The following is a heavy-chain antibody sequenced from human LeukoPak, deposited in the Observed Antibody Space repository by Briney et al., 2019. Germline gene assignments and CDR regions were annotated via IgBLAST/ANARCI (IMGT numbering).Heavy chain of an antibody. Sequence: GASVKVSCKVSGYTLTELSMHWVRQAPGKGLEWMGGFDPEDGETIYAQKFQGRVTMTTDTSTSTAYMELRSLRSDDTAVYYCARDQRAVAGTTLYYYYGMDVWGQGTTVTVSS. CDR2: FDPEDGET. V-gene: IGHV1-24*01. J-gene: IGHJ6*02. CDR3: ARDQRAVAGTTLYYYYGMDV. CDR1: GYTLTELS. D-gene: IGHD6-19*01.